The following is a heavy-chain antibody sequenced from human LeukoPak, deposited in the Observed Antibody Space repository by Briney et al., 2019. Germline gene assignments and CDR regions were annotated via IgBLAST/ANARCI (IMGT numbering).Heavy chain of an antibody. J-gene: IGHJ4*02. Sequence: GGSLRLSCAASGFTFSSHAVTWVRQAPGKGLEWVASITGSGSATYYADSVKGRFTISRDNSKETLYPQMNSQRADDTALYYCAKGMTDPLTGYYILNNVDYWGQGTLVTVSS. CDR1: GFTFSSHA. V-gene: IGHV3-23*01. CDR2: ITGSGSAT. CDR3: AKGMTDPLTGYYILNNVDY. D-gene: IGHD3-9*01.